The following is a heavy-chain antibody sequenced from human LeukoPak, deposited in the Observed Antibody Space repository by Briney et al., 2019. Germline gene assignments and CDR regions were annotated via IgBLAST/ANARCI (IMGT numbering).Heavy chain of an antibody. D-gene: IGHD3-3*01. J-gene: IGHJ5*02. CDR2: ISGSGGST. Sequence: GGSLRLSCAASGFTFSTYAMSWVRQAPGKGLEWVSAISGSGGSTYYADSVKGRFTISRDNSKNTLYLQMNSLRAEDTAVYYCAKDLRITIFGVPWFDPWGQGTLVTVSS. V-gene: IGHV3-23*01. CDR1: GFTFSTYA. CDR3: AKDLRITIFGVPWFDP.